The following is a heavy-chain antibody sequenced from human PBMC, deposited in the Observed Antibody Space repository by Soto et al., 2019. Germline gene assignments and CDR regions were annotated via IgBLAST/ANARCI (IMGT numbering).Heavy chain of an antibody. Sequence: ASVKVSCKASGYTFTNYGISWVRQAPGQGLELMGWISAYKGNTNYAQKFQGRVTMTTDTSTSTAYMELRSLRTDDTAVYYCASRSGQLPYYFDYWGQGTLVTVYS. CDR1: GYTFTNYG. CDR2: ISAYKGNT. D-gene: IGHD6-6*01. J-gene: IGHJ4*02. CDR3: ASRSGQLPYYFDY. V-gene: IGHV1-18*01.